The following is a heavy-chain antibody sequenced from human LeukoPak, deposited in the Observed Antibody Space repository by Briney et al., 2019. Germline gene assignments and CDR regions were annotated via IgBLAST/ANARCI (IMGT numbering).Heavy chain of an antibody. V-gene: IGHV3-23*01. CDR3: ANDLVGATMADY. CDR1: GFTFSSYA. D-gene: IGHD1-26*01. J-gene: IGHJ4*02. Sequence: GGSLRLSCAASGFTFSSYAMSWVRQAPGKGLEWVSAISSSGGSTYYADSVKGRFTISKDNSEKTLYLQMNSLRAEDTAVYYCANDLVGATMADYWGQGTLVTVSS. CDR2: ISSSGGST.